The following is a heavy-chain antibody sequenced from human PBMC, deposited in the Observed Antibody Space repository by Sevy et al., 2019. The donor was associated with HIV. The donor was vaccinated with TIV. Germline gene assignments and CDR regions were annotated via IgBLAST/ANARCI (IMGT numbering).Heavy chain of an antibody. V-gene: IGHV3-11*01. CDR1: GFTFSDYY. CDR2: ITSSGTTI. CDR3: ARDCAVHPLPYDSRCGDY. Sequence: GGSLRLSCAASGFTFSDYYMSWIRQAPGKGLEWISYITSSGTTIYSADSVKGRFTISRDNAKRSLYLQMNSLRAEDTAVYYCARDCAVHPLPYDSRCGDYWGRGTLVTVSS. J-gene: IGHJ4*02. D-gene: IGHD3-22*01.